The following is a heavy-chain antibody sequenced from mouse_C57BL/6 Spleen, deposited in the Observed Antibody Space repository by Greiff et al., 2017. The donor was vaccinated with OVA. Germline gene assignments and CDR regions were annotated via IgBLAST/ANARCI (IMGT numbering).Heavy chain of an antibody. J-gene: IGHJ3*01. CDR2: LDPSDSYT. D-gene: IGHD3-2*02. V-gene: IGHV1-69*01. CDR3: ARAGDSSGYECSWFAY. Sequence: QVQLQQPGAELVMPGASVKLSCKASGYTFTSYWMHWVKQRPGQGLEWIGELDPSDSYTNYNQKFKGKSTLTVDKSSSTAYMQLSSLTSEDSAVYYCARAGDSSGYECSWFAYWGQGTLVTVSA. CDR1: GYTFTSYW.